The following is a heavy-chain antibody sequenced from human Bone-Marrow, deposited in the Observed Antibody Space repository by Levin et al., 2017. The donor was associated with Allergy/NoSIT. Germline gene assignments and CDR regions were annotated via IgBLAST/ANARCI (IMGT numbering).Heavy chain of an antibody. V-gene: IGHV3-74*01. J-gene: IGHJ4*02. CDR2: TNEDGSIK. CDR3: SRDLLGADDY. Sequence: GGSLRLSCAASGFTFSRYWMHWVRQAPGKGLEWVSRTNEDGSIKTYADSVKDRFSISRDNVKNTLYLHMNSLRAEDTAVYYCSRDLLGADDYWGQGTLVTVSS. CDR1: GFTFSRYW. D-gene: IGHD4/OR15-4a*01.